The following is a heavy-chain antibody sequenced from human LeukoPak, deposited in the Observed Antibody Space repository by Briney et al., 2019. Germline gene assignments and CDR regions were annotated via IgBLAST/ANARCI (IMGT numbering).Heavy chain of an antibody. Sequence: ASVKVSCKASGYTFTSYYMHWVRQAPGQGLEWMGLINPTGGSTGYAQKFQGRVTMTRNTSISTAYMELSSLRSEDTAVYYCARGYLPARYYYYYMDVWGKGTTVTISS. CDR1: GYTFTSYY. V-gene: IGHV1-46*01. CDR3: ARGYLPARYYYYYMDV. CDR2: INPTGGST. D-gene: IGHD5-18*01. J-gene: IGHJ6*03.